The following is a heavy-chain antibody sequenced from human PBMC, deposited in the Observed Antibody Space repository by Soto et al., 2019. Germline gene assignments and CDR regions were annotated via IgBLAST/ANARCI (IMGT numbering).Heavy chain of an antibody. V-gene: IGHV3-23*01. J-gene: IGHJ6*03. D-gene: IGHD2-2*01. CDR1: GFTVRSSA. CDR2: ISGSGGST. Sequence: LSGAASGFTVRSSAMIMIQQAPGKGLEWVSAISGSGGSTYYADSVKGRFTISRDNSKNTLYLQMNSLRAEDTAVYYCAKPPPGYCSSTSCYVPYYYYYYMDVWGKGTTVTVSS. CDR3: AKPPPGYCSSTSCYVPYYYYYYMDV.